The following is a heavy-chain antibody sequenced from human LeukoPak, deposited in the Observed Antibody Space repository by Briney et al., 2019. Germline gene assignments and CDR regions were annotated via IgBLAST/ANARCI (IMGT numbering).Heavy chain of an antibody. CDR1: VYTLTSDN. CDR3: ARDYGDYGTNWFDP. D-gene: IGHD4-17*01. V-gene: IGHV1-8*03. CDR2: MNPNSGNT. Sequence: ASVKVSRKGSVYTLTSDNINWVRQATGQGLEWMGWMNPNSGNTGYAQKFQGRVTITRNTSISTAYMELSSLRSEDTAVYYCARDYGDYGTNWFDPWGQGTLVTVPS. J-gene: IGHJ5*02.